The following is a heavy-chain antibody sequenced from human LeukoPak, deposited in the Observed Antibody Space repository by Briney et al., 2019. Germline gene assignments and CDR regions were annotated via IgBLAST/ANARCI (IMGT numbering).Heavy chain of an antibody. Sequence: ASVTVSCKASGYTFTSYGISWVRQAPGQGLEWMGWINPNSGGTNYAQKFQGRVTMTRDTSISTAYMELSRLRSDDTAVYYCASGLLYGSGSYYKNPIDYWGQGTLVTVSS. CDR3: ASGLLYGSGSYYKNPIDY. D-gene: IGHD3-10*01. CDR2: INPNSGGT. J-gene: IGHJ4*02. V-gene: IGHV1-2*02. CDR1: GYTFTSYG.